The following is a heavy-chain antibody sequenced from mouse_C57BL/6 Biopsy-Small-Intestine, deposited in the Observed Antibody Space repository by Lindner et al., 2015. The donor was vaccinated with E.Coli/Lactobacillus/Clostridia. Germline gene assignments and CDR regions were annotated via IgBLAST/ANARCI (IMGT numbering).Heavy chain of an antibody. CDR2: IYPNNGGT. V-gene: IGHV1-34*02. CDR1: GYIFTDYN. CDR3: ARGAYYRYEGYAMDY. Sequence: VQLQESGPELVKPGASVKISCKASGYIFTDYNMDWVKQSHGKSLEWIEYIYPNNGGTGYNQKFKSKATLTVDKSSSTAYMELHSLTSEDSAVYYCARGAYYRYEGYAMDYWGQGTSVTVSS. J-gene: IGHJ4*01. D-gene: IGHD2-14*01.